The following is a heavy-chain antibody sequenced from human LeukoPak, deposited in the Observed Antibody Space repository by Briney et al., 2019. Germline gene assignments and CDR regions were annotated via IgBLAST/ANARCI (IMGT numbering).Heavy chain of an antibody. CDR1: GFTFSSYW. V-gene: IGHV3-74*01. J-gene: IGHJ4*02. D-gene: IGHD1-26*01. CDR2: INSDGYST. Sequence: GGSLRLSCAASGFTFSSYWMHWVRQAPGKGLVWVSRINSDGYSTSYADSVKGRFTISRDNAKYTLYLQMNSLRAEDTAVYYCASPYSGSYYGFDYWGQGTLVTVSS. CDR3: ASPYSGSYYGFDY.